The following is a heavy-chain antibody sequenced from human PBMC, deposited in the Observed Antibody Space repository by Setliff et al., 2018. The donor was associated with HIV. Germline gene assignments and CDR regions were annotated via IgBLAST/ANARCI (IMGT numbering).Heavy chain of an antibody. CDR2: IIPMFDTA. D-gene: IGHD2-21*02. V-gene: IGHV1-69*13. Sequence: SVKVSCKASGGSFSRSAISWVRQAPGQGLEWMGGIIPMFDTANYAERFHGRVTMTADESTSTVYTELSRLRPEDTAVYYCARDLGGDDSRYWYFDVWGRGTLVTVSS. CDR3: ARDLGGDDSRYWYFDV. CDR1: GGSFSRSA. J-gene: IGHJ2*01.